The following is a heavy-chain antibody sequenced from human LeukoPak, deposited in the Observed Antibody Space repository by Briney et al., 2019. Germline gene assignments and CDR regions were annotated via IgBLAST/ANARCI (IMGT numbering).Heavy chain of an antibody. CDR3: ARGLKRLRFLEWLPDINFDY. CDR1: GFTFSSYW. CDR2: INSDGSST. J-gene: IGHJ4*02. Sequence: GGSLRLSCAASGFTFSSYWMHWVRQAPGKGLVWVSRINSDGSSTSYADSVKGRFTISRDNAKNTLYLQMNSLRAEDTAVYYCARGLKRLRFLEWLPDINFDYWGQGTLVIVSS. V-gene: IGHV3-74*01. D-gene: IGHD3-3*01.